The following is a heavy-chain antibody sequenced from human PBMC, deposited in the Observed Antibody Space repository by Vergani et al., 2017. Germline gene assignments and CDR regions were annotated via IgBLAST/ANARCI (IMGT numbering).Heavy chain of an antibody. CDR3: AKDYYSWVPYYFDY. V-gene: IGHV3-9*01. D-gene: IGHD4-11*01. Sequence: EVQLVESGGGLVQPGRSLRLSCAASGFTFDDYAMHWVRQAPGKGLEWVSGISWNSGSIGYADSVKGRFTISRDNAKNSLYLQMNSLRAEDTALYYCAKDYYSWVPYYFDYWGQGTLVTVSS. J-gene: IGHJ4*02. CDR1: GFTFDDYA. CDR2: ISWNSGSI.